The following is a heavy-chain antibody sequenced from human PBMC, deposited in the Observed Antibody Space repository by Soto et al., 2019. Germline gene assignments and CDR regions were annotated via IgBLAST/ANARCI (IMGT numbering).Heavy chain of an antibody. V-gene: IGHV5-51*01. Sequence: GESLKISCKASGYTFTSQWIGWVRQKSGIGLEWMGLIFPGDSDTRYSPSFQGQVTTSADKSISTAFLQWSSLEASDTAMYYCARLVDGYPGYWGQGTLVTVSS. CDR3: ARLVDGYPGY. CDR1: GYTFTSQW. J-gene: IGHJ4*02. CDR2: IFPGDSDT. D-gene: IGHD5-12*01.